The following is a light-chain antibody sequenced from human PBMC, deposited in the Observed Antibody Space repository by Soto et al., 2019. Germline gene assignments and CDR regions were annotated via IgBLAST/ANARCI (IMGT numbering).Light chain of an antibody. Sequence: EIVMTHSPATLSVSPGERATLSCRASQSVRDNLAWYQQKPGQAPRLLIYGASTRATGIPARFSGSVSGTEFTLTINSLQSEDFAIYFCQQSNNGPYTFGQGNKLEIK. J-gene: IGKJ2*01. V-gene: IGKV3-15*01. CDR3: QQSNNGPYT. CDR1: QSVRDN. CDR2: GAS.